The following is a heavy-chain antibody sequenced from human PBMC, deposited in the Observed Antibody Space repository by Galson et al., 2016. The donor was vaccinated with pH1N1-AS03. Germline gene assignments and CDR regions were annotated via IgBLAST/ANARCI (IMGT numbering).Heavy chain of an antibody. J-gene: IGHJ6*03. CDR3: ARESTGTEHIVVVTGRYGYYYMDV. CDR1: GFTFKSYW. D-gene: IGHD2-21*02. CDR2: INQDENEK. Sequence: SLRLSCAAPGFTFKSYWMSWVRQAPGKGLEWVANINQDENEKYCVDSVKGRFPISRDNAKNSLYLEMNGLRAEDTALYYCARESTGTEHIVVVTGRYGYYYMDVWGKGTTVTVSS. V-gene: IGHV3-7*03.